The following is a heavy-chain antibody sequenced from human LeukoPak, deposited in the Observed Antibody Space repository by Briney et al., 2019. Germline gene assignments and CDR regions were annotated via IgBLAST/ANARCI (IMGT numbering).Heavy chain of an antibody. CDR3: ARVKGLMDY. V-gene: IGHV1-2*02. CDR2: INPNSGGT. CDR1: GYTFTSYG. J-gene: IGHJ4*02. D-gene: IGHD3/OR15-3a*01. Sequence: ASVKVSCKASGYTFTSYGISWVRQAPGQGLEWMGWINPNSGGTNYAQKFQGRVTMTRDTSISTAYMELSRPRSDDTAVYYCARVKGLMDYWGQGTLVTVSS.